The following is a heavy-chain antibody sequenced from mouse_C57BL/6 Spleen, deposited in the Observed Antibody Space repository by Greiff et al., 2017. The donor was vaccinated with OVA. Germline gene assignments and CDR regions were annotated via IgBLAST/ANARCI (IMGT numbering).Heavy chain of an antibody. D-gene: IGHD1-1*01. Sequence: QVQLKQPGAELVKPGASVKMSCKASGYTFTSYWITWVKQRPGQGLEWIGDIYPGSGSTNYNEKFKSKTTLTVDTSSSTAYMQLSSLTSEDSAVYYCARGQLLRFLYFDYWGQGTTLTVSS. CDR1: GYTFTSYW. J-gene: IGHJ2*01. V-gene: IGHV1-55*01. CDR2: IYPGSGST. CDR3: ARGQLLRFLYFDY.